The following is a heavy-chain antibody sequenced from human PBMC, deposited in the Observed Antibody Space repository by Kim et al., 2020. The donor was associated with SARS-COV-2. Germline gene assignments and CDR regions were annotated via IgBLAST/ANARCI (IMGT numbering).Heavy chain of an antibody. D-gene: IGHD3-10*01. J-gene: IGHJ3*01. CDR3: ATTMVRGVILVDAFHV. Sequence: SETLSLTCTVSGGSISTSSYYWGWIRQPPGKGLEWIGSSYYSGSTYNSPSLKSRVTISVDTSKNQFSLKLSSVTAADTAVYYCATTMVRGVILVDAFHVWGQGTMVTVSS. V-gene: IGHV4-39*01. CDR2: SYYSGST. CDR1: GGSISTSSYY.